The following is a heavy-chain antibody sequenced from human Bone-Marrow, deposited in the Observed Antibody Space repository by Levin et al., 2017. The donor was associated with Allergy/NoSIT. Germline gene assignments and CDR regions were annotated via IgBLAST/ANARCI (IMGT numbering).Heavy chain of an antibody. J-gene: IGHJ4*02. Sequence: PGGSLRLSCVASGFYFSNYEMNWVRQTADKGLEWLASISYDGTFINYADSVKGRFIISRDTTQKTLYLEMNSLTTDDTAVYYCARDLSPPRTVGGTSLGVFDFWGQGTLVTVSS. V-gene: IGHV3-30*01. CDR2: ISYDGTFI. D-gene: IGHD6-19*01. CDR3: ARDLSPPRTVGGTSLGVFDF. CDR1: GFYFSNYE.